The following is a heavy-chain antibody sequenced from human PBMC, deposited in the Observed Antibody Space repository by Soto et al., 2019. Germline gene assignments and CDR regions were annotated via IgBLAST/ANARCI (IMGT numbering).Heavy chain of an antibody. CDR3: AREIISTGDYYYYGMDX. Sequence: PSETLSLTCTVSGDSISSYYWSWIRQPAGKGLEWILRIYASGSTNYNPSLKSLVTMSVDTSKKQFSLKLSSVTAADTAVYYCAREIISTGDYYYYGMDXWGQGAPVTVS. V-gene: IGHV4-4*07. J-gene: IGHJ6*02. CDR2: IYASGST. D-gene: IGHD7-27*01. CDR1: GDSISSYY.